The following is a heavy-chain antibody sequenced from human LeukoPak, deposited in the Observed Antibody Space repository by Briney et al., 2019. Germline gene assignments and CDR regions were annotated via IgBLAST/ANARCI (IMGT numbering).Heavy chain of an antibody. CDR2: ISSSSSYI. J-gene: IGHJ4*02. D-gene: IGHD2-2*01. Sequence: GGSPRLSCAASGFTFSSYSMNWVRQAPGKGLEWVSSISSSSSYIYYADSVKGRFTISRDNAKNSLYLQMNSLRAEDTAVYYCARKYCSSTSCEGYYFDYWGQGTLVTVSS. V-gene: IGHV3-21*01. CDR1: GFTFSSYS. CDR3: ARKYCSSTSCEGYYFDY.